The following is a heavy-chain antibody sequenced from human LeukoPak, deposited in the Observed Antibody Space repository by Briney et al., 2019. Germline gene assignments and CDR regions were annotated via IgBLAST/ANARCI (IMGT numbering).Heavy chain of an antibody. D-gene: IGHD3-10*01. V-gene: IGHV1-18*01. J-gene: IGHJ4*02. CDR1: GYTLTSYG. CDR3: ARDRSRYYGSGSQDY. CDR2: ISTQSGNT. Sequence: ASVKVSCKASGYTLTSYGINWMRQAPGQGLEWMGWISTQSGNTNYAQKVQGRLTLTTDRSTNTAYMELRSLRSDDTAVYYCARDRSRYYGSGSQDYWGQGTLVTVSS.